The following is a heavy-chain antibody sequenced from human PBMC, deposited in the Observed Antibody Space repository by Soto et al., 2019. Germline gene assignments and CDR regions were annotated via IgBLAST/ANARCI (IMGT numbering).Heavy chain of an antibody. V-gene: IGHV4-59*06. Sequence: PSETLSLTCTVSGGSISSYYWSWIRQPPGKGLEWIGYFSSLGSTYSNPFLTCRVTLSVDPSKIQFSLKLSFLSAADTAVYYCARSYGDYSDYWGQGTLVTVSS. CDR1: GGSISSYY. J-gene: IGHJ4*02. CDR2: FSSLGST. D-gene: IGHD4-17*01. CDR3: ARSYGDYSDY.